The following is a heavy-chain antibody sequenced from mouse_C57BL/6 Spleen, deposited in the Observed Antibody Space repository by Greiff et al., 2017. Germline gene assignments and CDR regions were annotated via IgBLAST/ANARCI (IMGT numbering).Heavy chain of an antibody. CDR3: TDWFAY. V-gene: IGHV6-6*01. Sequence: KGLEWVADIRNKANNHATYYAESVKGRFTISRDDSKSSVYLQMNSLRAEDTGIYYCTDWFAYWGQGTLVTVSA. J-gene: IGHJ3*01. CDR2: IRNKANNHAT.